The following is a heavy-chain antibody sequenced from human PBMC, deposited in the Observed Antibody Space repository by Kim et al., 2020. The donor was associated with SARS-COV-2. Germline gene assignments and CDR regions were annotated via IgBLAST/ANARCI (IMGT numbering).Heavy chain of an antibody. Sequence: GGSLRLSCAASGFTFSSYSMNWVRQAPGKGLEWVSSISSSSSYIYYADAVKGRVTISRDNAKNSLYLQMNSLRAEYTAVSDCARVKRGWLVPVDYWGQGTLVTVSS. CDR2: ISSSSSYI. CDR1: GFTFSSYS. D-gene: IGHD6-19*01. CDR3: ARVKRGWLVPVDY. J-gene: IGHJ4*02. V-gene: IGHV3-21*01.